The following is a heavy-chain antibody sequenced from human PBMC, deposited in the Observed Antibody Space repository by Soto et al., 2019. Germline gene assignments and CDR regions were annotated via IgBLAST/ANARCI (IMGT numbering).Heavy chain of an antibody. V-gene: IGHV3-23*01. CDR3: AKADGEQWLLPHLDK. J-gene: IGHJ4*02. D-gene: IGHD6-19*01. CDR1: GFNFKKFA. CDR2: ISCCGGST. Sequence: VGSLRLSCVASGFNFKKFAMSWVRQAPGEGLEWVSGISCCGGSTSYADSVKGRFSIARDDSTNTLSLQMNNLRVEDTAQYYCAKADGEQWLLPHLDKWGQGTLVTVSS.